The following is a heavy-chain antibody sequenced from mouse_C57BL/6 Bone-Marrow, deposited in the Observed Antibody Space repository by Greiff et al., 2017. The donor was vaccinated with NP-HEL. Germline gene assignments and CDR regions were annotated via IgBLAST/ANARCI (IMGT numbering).Heavy chain of an antibody. CDR1: GFTFSDYG. J-gene: IGHJ2*01. Sequence: EVQRVESGGGLVKPGGSLKLSCAASGFTFSDYGMHWVRQAPEKGLEWVAYISSGSSTIYYADPVKGRFTISRDNAKNTLFLQMTSLRSEDTAMYYCARDGRDYFGYWGQGTTLTVSS. D-gene: IGHD2-3*01. CDR3: ARDGRDYFGY. CDR2: ISSGSSTI. V-gene: IGHV5-17*01.